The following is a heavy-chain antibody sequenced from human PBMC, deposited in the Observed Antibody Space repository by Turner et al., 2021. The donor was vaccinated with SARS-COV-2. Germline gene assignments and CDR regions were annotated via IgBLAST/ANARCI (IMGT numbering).Heavy chain of an antibody. CDR2: IYYSGST. V-gene: IGHV4-39*01. D-gene: IGHD3-3*01. Sequence: QLQLQESGPGQVKPSETLSLTCTVSGGSISSSTYYWGWIRQPPGKGLEWIGSIYYSGSTYYNPSLKSRVTISVDTSKNQFSLKLSSVTAADTAVYYCARTYYDFWSGYYGTPGYFDYWGQGTLVTVSS. CDR3: ARTYYDFWSGYYGTPGYFDY. J-gene: IGHJ4*02. CDR1: GGSISSSTYY.